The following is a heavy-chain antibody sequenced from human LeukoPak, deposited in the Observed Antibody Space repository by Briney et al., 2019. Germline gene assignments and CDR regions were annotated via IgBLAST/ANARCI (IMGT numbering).Heavy chain of an antibody. V-gene: IGHV1-2*04. J-gene: IGHJ6*02. CDR2: INPKSGGT. CDR1: GYNLTGYH. D-gene: IGHD6-13*01. CDR3: TREGAIAAALSAHFGMDV. Sequence: GASVKVSCKASGYNLTGYHIHWVRRAPGQGLEWMGWINPKSGGTKYAQKFQDWVTMTRDTSINTAYMQLNRLRSDDTAVYYCTREGAIAAALSAHFGMDVWGQGTTVTVSS.